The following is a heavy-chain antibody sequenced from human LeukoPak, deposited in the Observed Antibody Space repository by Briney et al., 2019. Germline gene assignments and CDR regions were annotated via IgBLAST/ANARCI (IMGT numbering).Heavy chain of an antibody. Sequence: SETLSLTCAVYGGSFSGYYWSWIRQPPGKGLEWIGEINHSGSTNYNPSLKSRVTISVDTSKNQFSLKLSSVTAADTAVYYCARGTTAAGPFDPWGQGTLVTVSS. CDR2: INHSGST. J-gene: IGHJ5*02. CDR3: ARGTTAAGPFDP. CDR1: GGSFSGYY. D-gene: IGHD6-13*01. V-gene: IGHV4-34*01.